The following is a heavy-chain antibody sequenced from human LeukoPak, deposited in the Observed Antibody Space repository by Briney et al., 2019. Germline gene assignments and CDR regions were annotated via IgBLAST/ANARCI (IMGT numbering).Heavy chain of an antibody. V-gene: IGHV3-64*01. Sequence: AEAFTFSREARCWVRQAPGKELEYVSAISSNGGSTYYANSVKGRFTISRDNSKNTLYLQMGSLRAEDMAVYYCARASSPGIAVAGTSLGDYWGQGTLVTVSS. CDR2: ISSNGGST. D-gene: IGHD6-19*01. J-gene: IGHJ4*02. CDR3: ARASSPGIAVAGTSLGDY. CDR1: AFTFSREA.